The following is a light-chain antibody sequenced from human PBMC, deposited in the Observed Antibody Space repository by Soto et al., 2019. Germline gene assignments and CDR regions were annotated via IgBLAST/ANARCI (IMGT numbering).Light chain of an antibody. Sequence: QSALTQPASVSGSPGQSITISCTGTSNDIGIYNYVSWYRQHPDKAPQLLIFEVSRRPSGVSNRFSGSKSATTASLTISGLQAEDEAHYFCSSYSGSSTLLVFGGGTKLTVL. J-gene: IGLJ2*01. CDR2: EVS. V-gene: IGLV2-14*01. CDR1: SNDIGIYNY. CDR3: SSYSGSSTLLV.